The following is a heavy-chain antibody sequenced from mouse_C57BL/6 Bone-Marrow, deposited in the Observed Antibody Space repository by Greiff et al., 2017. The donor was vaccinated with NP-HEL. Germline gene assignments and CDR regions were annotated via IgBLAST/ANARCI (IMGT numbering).Heavy chain of an antibody. CDR2: IYPRSGNT. V-gene: IGHV1-81*01. J-gene: IGHJ2*01. Sequence: QVQLQQSGAELARPGASVKLSCKASGYTFTSYGISWVKQRPGQGLEWIGEIYPRSGNTYYNEKFKGKATLTADKSSSTAYMELRSLTSEDSAVYFCAIYYYGSSGFFDYWGQGTTLTVSS. CDR1: GYTFTSYG. D-gene: IGHD1-1*01. CDR3: AIYYYGSSGFFDY.